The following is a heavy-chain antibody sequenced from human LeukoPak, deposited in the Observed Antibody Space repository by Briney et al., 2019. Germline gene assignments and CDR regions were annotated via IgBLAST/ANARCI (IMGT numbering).Heavy chain of an antibody. J-gene: IGHJ4*02. CDR2: FKRDGSST. Sequence: GGSLRLSCVGSGFIFSNYDIHWVRQAPGKGLVWVSRFKRDGSSTTYADSVKGRFTISRDSAKNTVYLQMNSLRAEDTAVYYCARERRYYYGSPFDYWGQGTLVTVSS. CDR3: ARERRYYYGSPFDY. V-gene: IGHV3-74*03. D-gene: IGHD3-10*01. CDR1: GFIFSNYD.